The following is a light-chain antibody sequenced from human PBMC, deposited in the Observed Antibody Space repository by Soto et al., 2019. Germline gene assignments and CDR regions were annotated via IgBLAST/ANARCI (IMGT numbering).Light chain of an antibody. Sequence: EIVLTQSPATLSLSPGESATLSCRASQSVGPYLAWYQQKPGQAPRLIIYETSNRVTGVPARFSGSGSGTVFTLTINSAEPEDLAIYCCQQRSSLITFGQGTRLEIK. CDR3: QQRSSLIT. V-gene: IGKV3-11*01. J-gene: IGKJ5*01. CDR2: ETS. CDR1: QSVGPY.